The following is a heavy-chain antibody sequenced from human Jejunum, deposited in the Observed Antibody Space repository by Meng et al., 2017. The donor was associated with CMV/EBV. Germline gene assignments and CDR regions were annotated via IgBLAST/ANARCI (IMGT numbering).Heavy chain of an antibody. CDR3: ISRGSTGQN. J-gene: IGHJ4*02. V-gene: IGHV3-7*01. D-gene: IGHD1-26*01. Sequence: SCAAPGFSVSPYWMTWVRQAPGKGLEYVAKIKEDGIDEYYVDSVKGRFTISRDNAKNSLYLQMNSLRAEDTAVYYCISRGSTGQNWGQGRPVTVSS. CDR1: GFSVSPYW. CDR2: IKEDGIDE.